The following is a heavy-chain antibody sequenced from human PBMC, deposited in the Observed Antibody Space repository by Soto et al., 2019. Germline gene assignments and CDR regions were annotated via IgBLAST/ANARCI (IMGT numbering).Heavy chain of an antibody. V-gene: IGHV3-21*01. J-gene: IGHJ4*02. CDR1: GFSFSSYS. D-gene: IGHD3-10*01. CDR2: ISSTSIYI. CDR3: ARDANLYDY. Sequence: GGSLRLSCAASGFSFSSYSMTWVRQAPGKGLEWVSSISSTSIYIFYADSVKGRFTISRDNAKNSLYLQIDSLRAEDTAVYYCARDANLYDYWGQGTLVTGSS.